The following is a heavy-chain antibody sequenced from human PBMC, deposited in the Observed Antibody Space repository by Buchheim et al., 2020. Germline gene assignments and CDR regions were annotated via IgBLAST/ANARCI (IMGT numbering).Heavy chain of an antibody. CDR3: AEGLNSNSPDY. Sequence: EVQLVESGGGLVMPGGSLTLSRVASGFSFSNAWMSGVRQAPGQGLEWVGRILSKVSGETTDYAAPVQGRFTISRDDSKNTLFLHMSSLKTEDTAVYFCAEGLNSNSPDYWGQGTL. CDR1: GFSFSNAW. CDR2: ILSKVSGETT. D-gene: IGHD2/OR15-2a*01. J-gene: IGHJ4*02. V-gene: IGHV3-15*01.